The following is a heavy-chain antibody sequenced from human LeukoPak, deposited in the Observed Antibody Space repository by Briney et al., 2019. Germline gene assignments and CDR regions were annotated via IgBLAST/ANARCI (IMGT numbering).Heavy chain of an antibody. D-gene: IGHD5-12*01. Sequence: GGSLRLSCAASGFTFSSYAMNWVRQTPGKGLEWVSDISSSGGSTSYADSVKGRFTISRDNAKNSLYLQMNSLRAEDTAVYYCARGYSSYYPDAFDIWGQGTMVTVSS. CDR1: GFTFSSYA. V-gene: IGHV3-23*01. CDR3: ARGYSSYYPDAFDI. CDR2: ISSSGGST. J-gene: IGHJ3*02.